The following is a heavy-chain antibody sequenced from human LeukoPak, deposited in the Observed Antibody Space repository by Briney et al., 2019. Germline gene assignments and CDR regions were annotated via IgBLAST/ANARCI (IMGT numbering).Heavy chain of an antibody. J-gene: IGHJ5*02. V-gene: IGHV4-59*01. CDR2: IYSSGST. CDR1: GGSISSYY. Sequence: SETLSLTCTVSGGSISSYYWSWIRQPPGKGLEWIGHIYSSGSTNYNPSLKSRVTISVDTSKNQFSLKLSSVTAADTAVYYCARTTYYDFSCWFDPWGQGTLVTVSS. D-gene: IGHD3-3*01. CDR3: ARTTYYDFSCWFDP.